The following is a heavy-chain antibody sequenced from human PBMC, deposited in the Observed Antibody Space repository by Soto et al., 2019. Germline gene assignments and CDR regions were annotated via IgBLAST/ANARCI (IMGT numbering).Heavy chain of an antibody. J-gene: IGHJ4*02. CDR2: ISGSGGST. CDR3: ARVRGVIDY. V-gene: IGHV3-23*01. CDR1: GFTFSSYA. Sequence: GGSIRLSFAASGFTFSSYAMSWVRQAPGKGLEWVSAISGSGGSTYYADSVKGRFTISRDNSKNTLYLQMNSLRAEDTAVYYCARVRGVIDYWGQGTLVTVSS. D-gene: IGHD3-10*01.